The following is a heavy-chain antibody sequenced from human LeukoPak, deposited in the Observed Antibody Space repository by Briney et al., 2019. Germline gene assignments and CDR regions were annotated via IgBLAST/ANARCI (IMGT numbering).Heavy chain of an antibody. V-gene: IGHV3-23*01. J-gene: IGHJ6*02. CDR1: GFTFSSYA. CDR2: ISGSGGST. CDR3: AKDEYCSSTSCYAGNGMDV. D-gene: IGHD2-2*01. Sequence: PGGSLRLSCAASGFTFSSYAMSWVRQAPGKGLEWVSAISGSGGSTYYADSVKGRFTISRDNSKNTLYLQMNSLRAEDTAVYYCAKDEYCSSTSCYAGNGMDVWGQGTTVTVSS.